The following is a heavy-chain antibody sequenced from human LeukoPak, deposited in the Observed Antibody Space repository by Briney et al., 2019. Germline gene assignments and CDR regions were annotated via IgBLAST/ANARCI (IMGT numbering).Heavy chain of an antibody. D-gene: IGHD1-26*01. V-gene: IGHV1-2*06. J-gene: IGHJ4*02. CDR3: ARDHAGGARGTY. CDR2: INPNSGGT. Sequence: ASVKVSCKSSGYTFTGYYMHWLRQAPGQGLEWMGRINPNSGGTNYAQKFQGRVTMTRDTSISTVYMELSSLRSDDTAVYYCARDHAGGARGTYGGQGPLVTVPS. CDR1: GYTFTGYY.